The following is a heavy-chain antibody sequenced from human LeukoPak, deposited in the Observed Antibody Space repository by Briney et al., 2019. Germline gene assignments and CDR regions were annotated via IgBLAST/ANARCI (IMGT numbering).Heavy chain of an antibody. CDR3: AKDRDGGSTTTAKGFDY. V-gene: IGHV3-23*01. CDR1: GFTFSSYG. J-gene: IGHJ4*02. D-gene: IGHD2/OR15-2a*01. Sequence: GGSLRLSCAASGFTFSSYGMSWVRQAPGKGLEWVSVVSARGDTTYYADSVKGRFTMSRDNSKNLYLQVNSLRAEGTAVYYCAKDRDGGSTTTAKGFDYWGQGTLVTVSS. CDR2: VSARGDTT.